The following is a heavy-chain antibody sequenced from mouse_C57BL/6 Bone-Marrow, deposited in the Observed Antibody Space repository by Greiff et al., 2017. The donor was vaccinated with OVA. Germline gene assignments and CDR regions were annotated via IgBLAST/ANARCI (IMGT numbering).Heavy chain of an antibody. CDR1: GFTFSDYY. D-gene: IGHD2-13*01. Sequence: EVHLVESEGGLVQPGSSMKLSCTASGFTFSDYYMAWVRQVPEKGLEWVANINYDGSSTYYLDSLMSRFIISRDNAKNILYLQMSSLKSEDTATYYCARDKGDPQRYFDVWGTGTTVTVSS. V-gene: IGHV5-16*01. J-gene: IGHJ1*03. CDR3: ARDKGDPQRYFDV. CDR2: INYDGSST.